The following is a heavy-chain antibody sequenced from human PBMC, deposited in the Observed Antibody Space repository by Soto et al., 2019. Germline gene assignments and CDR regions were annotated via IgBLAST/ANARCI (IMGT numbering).Heavy chain of an antibody. CDR3: AKDDYYDSTRSAFDI. CDR1: GCTFYYYA. D-gene: IGHD3-22*01. Sequence: GGSLRLSCAASGCTFYYYAMRWVRQAPGKGLEWVSGISWNSGSIGYADSVKGRFTISRDNAKNSLYLQMNSLRAEDTALYYCAKDDYYDSTRSAFDIWGQGTMVTVSS. J-gene: IGHJ3*02. V-gene: IGHV3-9*01. CDR2: ISWNSGSI.